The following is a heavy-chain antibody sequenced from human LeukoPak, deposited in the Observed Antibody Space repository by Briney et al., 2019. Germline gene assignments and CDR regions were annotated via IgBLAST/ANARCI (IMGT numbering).Heavy chain of an antibody. CDR2: TNPNSGGT. CDR1: GYSFTGYY. D-gene: IGHD3/OR15-3a*01. V-gene: IGHV1-2*06. J-gene: IGHJ4*01. CDR3: AIDPEIRYHNDFWTGYPPAPDY. Sequence: GASVKVSCKASGYSFTGYYMHRVRQAPVQGLERMGPTNPNSGGTNYAQKFQGRVTLTRDTSISTAYMELSRLRSDDTALYYCAIDPEIRYHNDFWTGYPPAPDYSGPGTLVSDSS.